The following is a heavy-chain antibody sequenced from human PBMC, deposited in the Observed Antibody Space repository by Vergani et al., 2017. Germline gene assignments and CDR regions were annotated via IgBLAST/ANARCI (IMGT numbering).Heavy chain of an antibody. Sequence: QVQLVQSGSELKRPGASVKISCKASGYTFTTYAINWVRQAPGQGFEWMGWINTNTGDPTYAQGFTGRFVFSLDTSVNTAYLQVSSLKAEDTAVYYCARDLSPLGLWFGELGWFDPWGQGTLVTVSS. D-gene: IGHD3-10*01. V-gene: IGHV7-4-1*02. CDR3: ARDLSPLGLWFGELGWFDP. J-gene: IGHJ5*02. CDR1: GYTFTTYA. CDR2: INTNTGDP.